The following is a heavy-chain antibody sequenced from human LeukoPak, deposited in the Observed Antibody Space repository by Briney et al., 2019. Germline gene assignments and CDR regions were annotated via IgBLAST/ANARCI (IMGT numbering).Heavy chain of an antibody. CDR1: GYTFTSYG. V-gene: IGHV1-18*01. CDR2: ISAYNGNT. Sequence: AASVKVSCKASGYTFTSYGISWVRQAPGQGLEWMGWISAYNGNTNYAQKLQGRVTMTTDTSTSTAYMELRSLRSDDTAVYYRAGGAYYGPFDYWGQGTLVTVSS. J-gene: IGHJ4*02. CDR3: AGGAYYGPFDY. D-gene: IGHD3-10*01.